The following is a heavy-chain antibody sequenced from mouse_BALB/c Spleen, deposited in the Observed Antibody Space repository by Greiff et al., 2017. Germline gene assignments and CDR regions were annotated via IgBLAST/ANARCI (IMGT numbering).Heavy chain of an antibody. CDR2: IRLKSNNYAT. CDR3: TRNNWDSAMDY. J-gene: IGHJ4*01. CDR1: GFTFSNYW. Sequence: EVMLVESGGGLVQPGGSMKLSCVASGFTFSNYWMNWVRQSPEKGLEWVAEIRLKSNNYATHYAESVKGRFTISRDDSKSSVYLQMNNLRAEDTGIYYCTRNNWDSAMDYWGQGTSVTVSS. V-gene: IGHV6-6*02. D-gene: IGHD4-1*01.